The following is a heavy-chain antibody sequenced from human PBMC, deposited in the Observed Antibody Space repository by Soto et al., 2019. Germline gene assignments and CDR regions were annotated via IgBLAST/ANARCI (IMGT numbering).Heavy chain of an antibody. Sequence: QVQLVQSGAEVKKPGASVKVSCKTSGYTFSNYGINWVRQAPGQGLXWMGWISAYNGNTNFAQKLQGRVSLTTDTSSTTSYMELRSLTSDDTAVYYCARDLVPGYTGFSDYWGQGTLVTVSS. CDR1: GYTFSNYG. V-gene: IGHV1-18*01. CDR2: ISAYNGNT. D-gene: IGHD5-12*01. J-gene: IGHJ4*02. CDR3: ARDLVPGYTGFSDY.